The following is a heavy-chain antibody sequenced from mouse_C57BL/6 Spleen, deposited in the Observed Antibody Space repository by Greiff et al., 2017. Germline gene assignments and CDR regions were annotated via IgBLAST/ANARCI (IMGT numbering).Heavy chain of an antibody. Sequence: VVEFGAELMKLGASVKLSCKAIGYTFTGYWIEWLKQRLGHGLEWIGEILPVSGIINYNEKFKGKATFTADTSSNTAYMQLSSLTAEDSAIYYCARTSYCDYVDAMDYWGQGTSVTVSS. V-gene: IGHV1-9*01. CDR3: ARTSYCDYVDAMDY. D-gene: IGHD2-4*01. J-gene: IGHJ4*01. CDR2: ILPVSGII. CDR1: GYTFTGYW.